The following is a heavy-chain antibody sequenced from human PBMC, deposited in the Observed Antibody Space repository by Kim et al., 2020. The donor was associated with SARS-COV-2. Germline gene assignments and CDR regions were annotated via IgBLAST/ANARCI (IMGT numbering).Heavy chain of an antibody. Sequence: YTPALKSRVTISVDTSKNQFSLKLSSVTAADTAVHYCARQGKGYSPHFDYWGQGTLVTVSS. CDR3: ARQGKGYSPHFDY. J-gene: IGHJ4*02. V-gene: IGHV4-59*08. D-gene: IGHD5-18*01.